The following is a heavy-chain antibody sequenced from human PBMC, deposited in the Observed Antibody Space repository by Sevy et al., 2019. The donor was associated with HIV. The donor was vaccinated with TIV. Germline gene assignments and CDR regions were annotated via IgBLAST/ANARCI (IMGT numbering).Heavy chain of an antibody. J-gene: IGHJ5*02. CDR2: IDHSGST. Sequence: SETLSLTCAVHGGSFSGYYWNWIRQPPGKGLEWIGEIDHSGSTNNNPSLKSRVTISVDTSRNQFSRKLSSVTAADTAVYYCARSPPIVVVPGAPSWFDPWGQGTLVTVSS. V-gene: IGHV4-34*01. CDR1: GGSFSGYY. D-gene: IGHD2-2*01. CDR3: ARSPPIVVVPGAPSWFDP.